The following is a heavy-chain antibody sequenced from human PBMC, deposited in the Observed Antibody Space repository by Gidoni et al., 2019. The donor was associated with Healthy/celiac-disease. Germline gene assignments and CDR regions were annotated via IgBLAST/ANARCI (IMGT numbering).Heavy chain of an antibody. CDR3: ARDGYSYGPDAFDI. CDR2: IIPILGIA. J-gene: IGHJ3*02. D-gene: IGHD5-18*01. V-gene: IGHV1-69*08. Sequence: QVQLVQSGAELKKPGSSVKVSCKASVGTFSSYTISWVRQAPGQGLEWMGRIIPILGIANYAQKFQGRVTITEDKSTSTAYMELSSLRSEDTAVYYCARDGYSYGPDAFDIWGQGTMVTVSS. CDR1: VGTFSSYT.